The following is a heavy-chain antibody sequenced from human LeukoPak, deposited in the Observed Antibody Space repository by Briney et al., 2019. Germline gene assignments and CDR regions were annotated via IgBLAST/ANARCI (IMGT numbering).Heavy chain of an antibody. D-gene: IGHD5-24*01. J-gene: IGHJ4*02. Sequence: QSGGSLRLSCAASGFTFSRYYMHWVRQAPGKGLEWVSAISGSGGSTYYADSVKGRFTISRDNSKNTLYLQMNSLRAEDTAVYYCAKGDGRTNELPGGFPYWGQGTLVTVSS. CDR2: ISGSGGST. CDR1: GFTFSRYY. CDR3: AKGDGRTNELPGGFPY. V-gene: IGHV3-23*01.